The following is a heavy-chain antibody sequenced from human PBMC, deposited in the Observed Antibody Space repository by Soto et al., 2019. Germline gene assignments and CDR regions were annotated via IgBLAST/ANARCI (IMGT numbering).Heavy chain of an antibody. Sequence: ASVKVSCKASGYTFTGYYMHWVRLAPGQGLEWMGWINPNSGGTNYAQKFQGWVTMTRDTSISTAYMELSRLRSDDTAVYYCARDHSMVRGVIPSYYYYGMDVWGQGTTVTVSS. CDR3: ARDHSMVRGVIPSYYYYGMDV. CDR2: INPNSGGT. J-gene: IGHJ6*02. CDR1: GYTFTGYY. D-gene: IGHD3-10*01. V-gene: IGHV1-2*04.